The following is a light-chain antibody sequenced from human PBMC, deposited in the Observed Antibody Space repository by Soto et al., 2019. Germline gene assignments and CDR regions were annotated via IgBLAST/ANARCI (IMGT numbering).Light chain of an antibody. J-gene: IGLJ1*01. CDR2: DDN. CDR1: ISSIGGNS. Sequence: QSVLTQPPSVSAAPGQKVTISCSGSISSIGGNSVSWYQQLPGTAPKLLIYDDNKRPSGIPDRFSGSKSGTSATLGITGFQTGDEADYYCGSWDSSLSAYVFGTGTKVTVL. CDR3: GSWDSSLSAYV. V-gene: IGLV1-51*01.